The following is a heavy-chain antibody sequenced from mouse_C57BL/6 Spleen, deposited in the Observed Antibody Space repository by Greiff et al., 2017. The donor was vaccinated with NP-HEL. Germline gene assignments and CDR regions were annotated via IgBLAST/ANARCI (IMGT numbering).Heavy chain of an antibody. D-gene: IGHD2-2*01. J-gene: IGHJ3*01. CDR1: GYTFTSYW. Sequence: VQLQQSGAELAKPGASVKLSCKASGYTFTSYWMHWVKQRPGQGLEWIGYINPSSGYTKYNQKFKDKATLTADKSSSTAYMQLSSLTYEDSAVYYGASSTMVKGAWFAYWGQGTLVTVSA. CDR3: ASSTMVKGAWFAY. V-gene: IGHV1-7*01. CDR2: INPSSGYT.